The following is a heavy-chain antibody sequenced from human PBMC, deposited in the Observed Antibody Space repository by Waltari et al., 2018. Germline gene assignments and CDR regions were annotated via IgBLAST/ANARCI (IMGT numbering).Heavy chain of an antibody. D-gene: IGHD3-16*01. J-gene: IGHJ4*02. CDR1: GYSISSGYY. CDR2: IYHSGST. V-gene: IGHV4-38-2*01. CDR3: ASGVLGLV. Sequence: QVQLQESGPGLVKPSETLSLTCAVSGYSISSGYYWGWIRQPPGKGLEWIGSIYHSGSTYYNPSLKSRVTRSVDTSKNQFSLKLSSVTAADTAVYYCASGVLGLVWGQGTLVTVSS.